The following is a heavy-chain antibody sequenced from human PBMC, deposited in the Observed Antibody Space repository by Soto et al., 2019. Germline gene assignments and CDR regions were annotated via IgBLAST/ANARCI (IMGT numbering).Heavy chain of an antibody. D-gene: IGHD6-19*01. CDR2: IRDSGHST. CDR1: GFTFSTYS. J-gene: IGHJ3*02. CDR3: ARVKAQILSSGWDGGDDI. V-gene: IGHV3-23*01. Sequence: EVQLLESGGGLVQPGGSLRLSCAASGFTFSTYSMTWVRQAPGKGLEWVSTIRDSGHSTHYADSVRGRFAISRDNSKNTLFLKMNSLRAEDTAVYYCARVKAQILSSGWDGGDDIWGQGTMVTLS.